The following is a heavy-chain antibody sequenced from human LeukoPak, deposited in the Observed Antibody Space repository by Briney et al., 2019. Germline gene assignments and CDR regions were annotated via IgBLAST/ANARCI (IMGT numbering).Heavy chain of an antibody. V-gene: IGHV1-2*02. D-gene: IGHD6-13*01. CDR1: GYSFTRYY. J-gene: IGHJ5*02. Sequence: ASVTVSCKASGYSFTRYYMHWLRQPPGQGLEWMGWINHNSGGTNYAQKFQGRVTMTRDTSISTAYIELSRLRSDDTAVYYCARDRGIAAAGIGNWCDPGGQGTLVTVSS. CDR3: ARDRGIAAAGIGNWCDP. CDR2: INHNSGGT.